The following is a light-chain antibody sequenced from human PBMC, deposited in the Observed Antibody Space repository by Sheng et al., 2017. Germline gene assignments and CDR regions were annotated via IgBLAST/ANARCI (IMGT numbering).Light chain of an antibody. CDR2: DAS. V-gene: IGKV3-11*01. CDR3: QQRINWPLT. CDR1: QSVSRY. J-gene: IGKJ4*01. Sequence: ESVLTQSPATLSLSPGERATLSCRASQSVSRYLAWYQQKPGQAPRLLIYDASNRATGIPARFSGSGSGTDFTLTISSLEPEDFAVYYCQQRINWPLTFGGGTKVDDQT.